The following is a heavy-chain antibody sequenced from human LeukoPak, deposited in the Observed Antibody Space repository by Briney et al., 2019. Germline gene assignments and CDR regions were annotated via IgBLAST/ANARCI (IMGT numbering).Heavy chain of an antibody. CDR2: IWYDGSNE. CDR1: GFTFSTYG. Sequence: GRSLRLSCVASGFTFSTYGMHWVRQAPGKGLEWVAVIWYDGSNEYYINSVRGRFIISRDNSRNTLYLQMNSLRAEDTAVYYCAKAYCGGDCYSPRTDAFDIWGQGTMVTVSS. J-gene: IGHJ3*02. CDR3: AKAYCGGDCYSPRTDAFDI. D-gene: IGHD2-21*02. V-gene: IGHV3-33*06.